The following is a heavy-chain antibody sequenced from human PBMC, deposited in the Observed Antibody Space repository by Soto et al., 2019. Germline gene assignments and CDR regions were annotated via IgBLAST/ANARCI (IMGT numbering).Heavy chain of an antibody. CDR2: VSTYNDNT. Sequence: VQLVQSGAEVKKPGASVKVSCKASGYSFTSYGINWVRQAPGQGLEWMGWVSTYNDNTNYAQKLQGRVTMTTDTSTTTAYMELRSLRSDDTAVYYCARTYSSGWYALDYWGQGTLVTVSS. D-gene: IGHD6-19*01. V-gene: IGHV1-18*01. CDR1: GYSFTSYG. J-gene: IGHJ4*02. CDR3: ARTYSSGWYALDY.